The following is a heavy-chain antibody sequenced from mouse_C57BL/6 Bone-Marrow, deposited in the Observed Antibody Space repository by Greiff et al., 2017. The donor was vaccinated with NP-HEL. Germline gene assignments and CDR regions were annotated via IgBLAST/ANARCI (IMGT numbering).Heavy chain of an antibody. CDR1: GFTFSSYG. J-gene: IGHJ2*01. Sequence: EVQVVESGGDLVKPGGSLKLSCAASGFTFSSYGMSWVRQTPDKRLEWVATISSGGSYTYYPDRVKGRFTISRDNAKNTLYLQMSSLKSEDTAMYYCARRGVVARDYFDYWGQGTTLTVSS. D-gene: IGHD1-1*01. CDR3: ARRGVVARDYFDY. CDR2: ISSGGSYT. V-gene: IGHV5-6*01.